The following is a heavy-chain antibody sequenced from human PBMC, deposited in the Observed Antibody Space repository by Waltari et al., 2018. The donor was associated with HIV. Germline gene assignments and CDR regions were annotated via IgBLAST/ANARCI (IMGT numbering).Heavy chain of an antibody. CDR1: GYSISSGYL. CDR3: ARGADRGDDRRDYYGMDV. D-gene: IGHD4-17*01. J-gene: IGHJ6*02. CDR2: IYHSGST. V-gene: IGHV4-38-2*01. Sequence: QVQLQESGPGLVKPSETLSLTCAVSGYSISSGYLWGWIRRPPGKGLEWIGHIYHSGSTYYNPSLKSRVTLSVDTSKNQFSLRLNSVTAADTAVYYCARGADRGDDRRDYYGMDVWGQGTTVTVSS.